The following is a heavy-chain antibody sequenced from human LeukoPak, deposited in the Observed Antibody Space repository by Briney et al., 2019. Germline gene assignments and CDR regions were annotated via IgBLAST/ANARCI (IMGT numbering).Heavy chain of an antibody. J-gene: IGHJ3*02. D-gene: IGHD1-14*01. Sequence: GGSLRLSCAASGFSFSSYWMHWVRQALGKGLVWVAHIHSDEITTAYADSVKGRFTISRDNTRNMLYLQMNSLRVEDTAVYFCATGPFSAFAIWGQGTTLIVSS. CDR2: IHSDEITT. CDR3: ATGPFSAFAI. V-gene: IGHV3-74*01. CDR1: GFSFSSYW.